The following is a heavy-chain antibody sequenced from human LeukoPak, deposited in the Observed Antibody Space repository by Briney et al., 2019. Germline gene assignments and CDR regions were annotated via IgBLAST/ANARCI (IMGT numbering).Heavy chain of an antibody. CDR3: ASSPGEVFFDY. Sequence: SETLSLTCAVYGGSFSGYYWSWIRQPPGKGLEWIGEINHSGSTNYNPSLKSRVTISVDTSKNQFSLKLSSVTAADTAVYYCASSPGEVFFDYWGQGTLVTVSS. J-gene: IGHJ4*02. CDR2: INHSGST. CDR1: GGSFSGYY. V-gene: IGHV4-34*01. D-gene: IGHD1-14*01.